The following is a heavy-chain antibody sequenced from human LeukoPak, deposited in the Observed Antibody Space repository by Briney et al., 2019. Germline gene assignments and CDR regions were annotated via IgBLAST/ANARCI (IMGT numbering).Heavy chain of an antibody. Sequence: PGRSLRLSCAASGFNFRDSAMHWVRQAPGKGLEGVAVISYDGTNKYYADSVKGRFTISRDNSKNTLFLQMNSLRLVDTAVYHCAADYGDYVSPSDWGQGTLVTVSS. J-gene: IGHJ4*02. CDR1: GFNFRDSA. CDR3: AADYGDYVSPSD. V-gene: IGHV3-30*04. CDR2: ISYDGTNK. D-gene: IGHD4-17*01.